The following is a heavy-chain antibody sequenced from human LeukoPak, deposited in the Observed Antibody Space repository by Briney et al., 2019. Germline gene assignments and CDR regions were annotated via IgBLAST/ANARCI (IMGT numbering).Heavy chain of an antibody. CDR1: GGSISSYY. CDR2: IYTSGGT. D-gene: IGHD4-23*01. J-gene: IGHJ6*03. Sequence: SETLSLTCTVSGGSISSYYWSWIRQPAGKGLEWIGRIYTSGGTNYNPSLKSRVTMSVDTSKNQFSLKLSSVTAADTAVYYCARQSGGNSFYYYYYMDVWGKGTTVTVSS. V-gene: IGHV4-4*07. CDR3: ARQSGGNSFYYYYYMDV.